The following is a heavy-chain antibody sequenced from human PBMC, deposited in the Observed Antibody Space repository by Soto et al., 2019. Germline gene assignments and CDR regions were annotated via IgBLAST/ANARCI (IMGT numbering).Heavy chain of an antibody. V-gene: IGHV4-59*01. D-gene: IGHD1-1*01. CDR1: GGSITSYY. J-gene: IGHJ4*02. CDR2: IHSSGGT. CDR3: AATPRY. Sequence: QVQLQESGPGLVKPSETLSLTCTVSGGSITSYYWNWIRQPPGKGLEWIGYIHSSGGTDYNPSLRGRVSMSLDTSKNQVSLNVTSVTAADTAVYYCAATPRYWGQGRLVTVSS.